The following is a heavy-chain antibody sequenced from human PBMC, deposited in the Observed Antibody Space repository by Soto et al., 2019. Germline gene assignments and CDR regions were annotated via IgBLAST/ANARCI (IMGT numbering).Heavy chain of an antibody. CDR1: GYTFTSYA. J-gene: IGHJ6*03. CDR3: ARDSKHGYYYYSMVV. CDR2: INAGNGNT. Sequence: QVPLVQSGAEVKKPGASVKVSCKASGYTFTSYAMHWVRQAPGQRLEWMGWINAGNGNTKYSQKFQGRVTITRDTSASTAYMELSSLRSQGTAVYYCARDSKHGYYYYSMVVWGKGTTVTVSS. V-gene: IGHV1-3*01.